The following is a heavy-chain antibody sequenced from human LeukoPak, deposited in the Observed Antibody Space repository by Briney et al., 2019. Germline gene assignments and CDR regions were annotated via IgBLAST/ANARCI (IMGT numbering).Heavy chain of an antibody. J-gene: IGHJ4*02. CDR2: IRYDGSNK. CDR3: AKDHFWSGSIDY. D-gene: IGHD3-3*01. CDR1: GFTFSSFG. Sequence: GGSLRLSCAASGFTFSSFGMHWVRQAPGKGLEWVAFIRYDGSNKYYADSVKGRFTISRDNSKNTLYLQMNSLRAEDTAVYYCAKDHFWSGSIDYWGQGTLVTVSS. V-gene: IGHV3-30*02.